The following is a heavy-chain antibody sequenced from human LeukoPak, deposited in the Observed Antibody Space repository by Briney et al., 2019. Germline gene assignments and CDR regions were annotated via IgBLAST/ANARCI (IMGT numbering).Heavy chain of an antibody. Sequence: GGSLRLSCAVSGFTFTNAWMSWVRQAPGKGPEWVGRIKDKTDGGITDYAAPVKGRFTISRDDSKNTLYLQMNSLKIEDTAVYYCTTMKLGVGAFDYWGQGTLVTVSS. V-gene: IGHV3-15*01. CDR2: IKDKTDGGIT. CDR1: GFTFTNAW. J-gene: IGHJ4*02. CDR3: TTMKLGVGAFDY. D-gene: IGHD3-3*01.